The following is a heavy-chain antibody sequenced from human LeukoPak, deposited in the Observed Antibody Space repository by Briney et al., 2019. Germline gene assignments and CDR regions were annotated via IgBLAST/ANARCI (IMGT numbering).Heavy chain of an antibody. CDR2: IYHSGST. J-gene: IGHJ3*02. Sequence: SETLSLTCTVSGGSISSSSYYWGRIRQPPGKGLEWIGSIYHSGSTYYNPSLKSRVTISVDTSKNQFSLKLSSVTAADTAVYYCARREGDSSGYFDAFDIWGQGTMATVSS. D-gene: IGHD3-22*01. V-gene: IGHV4-39*07. CDR3: ARREGDSSGYFDAFDI. CDR1: GGSISSSSYY.